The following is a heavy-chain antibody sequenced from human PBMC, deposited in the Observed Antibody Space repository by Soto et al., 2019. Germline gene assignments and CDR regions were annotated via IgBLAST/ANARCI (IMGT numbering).Heavy chain of an antibody. CDR2: IGTAGDT. CDR3: ARGSLGYCSGGSCSEGYFDY. J-gene: IGHJ4*02. D-gene: IGHD2-15*01. V-gene: IGHV3-13*01. Sequence: GGSLRLSCAASGFTFSSYDMHWVRQATGKGLEWVSAIGTAGDTYYPGSVKGRFTISRENAKNSLYLQMNSLRAGDTAVYYCARGSLGYCSGGSCSEGYFDYWGQGTLVTVSS. CDR1: GFTFSSYD.